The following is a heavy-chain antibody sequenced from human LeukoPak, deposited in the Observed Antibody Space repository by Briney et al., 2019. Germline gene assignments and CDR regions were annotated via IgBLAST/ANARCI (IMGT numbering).Heavy chain of an antibody. CDR3: ARLSGYRVQGPRGIWFDP. CDR1: GYTFTRYY. Sequence: GASVKVSCKASGYTFTRYYINWVRQATGQGLEWMGWMNPNSGNTGYAQKFQGRISMSRNTSISTAYMELGSLRSEAAAVYYCARLSGYRVQGPRGIWFDPWGQGTLVTVSS. D-gene: IGHD3-10*01. CDR2: MNPNSGNT. V-gene: IGHV1-8*01. J-gene: IGHJ5*02.